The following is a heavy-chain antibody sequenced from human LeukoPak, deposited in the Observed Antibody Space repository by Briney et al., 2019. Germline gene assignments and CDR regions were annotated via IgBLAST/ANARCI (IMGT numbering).Heavy chain of an antibody. D-gene: IGHD3-22*01. V-gene: IGHV4-59*08. CDR1: GGSISTYY. CDR3: ARREVGLQSSGIDY. CDR2: VYYSGST. J-gene: IGHJ4*02. Sequence: SETLSLTCTVSGGSISTYYWSWIRQPPRKGLEWIGCVYYSGSTNYNPSLKSRVTISVDTSKNQFSLKLSSVTAADTAVYYCARREVGLQSSGIDYWGQGTLVTVSS.